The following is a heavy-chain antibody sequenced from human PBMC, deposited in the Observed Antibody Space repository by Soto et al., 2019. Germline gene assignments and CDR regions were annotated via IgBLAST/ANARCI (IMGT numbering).Heavy chain of an antibody. CDR1: GYTLTVYY. D-gene: IGHD6-13*01. V-gene: IGHV1-2*04. CDR2: INPNSGGT. J-gene: IGHJ6*02. CDR3: AREAAAGTSRDYYYGMDV. Sequence: ASVKVSCTASGYTLTVYYIHWVRQSPGQGLEWMGWINPNSGGTNYAQKFQGWVTMTRDTSISTAYMELSRLRSDDTAVYYCAREAAAGTSRDYYYGMDVWRQGTTVTVSS.